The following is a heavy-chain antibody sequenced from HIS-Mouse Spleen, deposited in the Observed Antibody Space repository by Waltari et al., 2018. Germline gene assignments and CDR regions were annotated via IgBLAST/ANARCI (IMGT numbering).Heavy chain of an antibody. CDR2: IYYSGST. V-gene: IGHV4-39*07. J-gene: IGHJ2*01. CDR1: GGSISSSSYY. Sequence: QLQLHESGPGLVKPSETLSPTWTVSGGSISSSSYYWGRIRQPPGKGLEWIGSIYYSGSTYYNPSLKSRVTISVDTSKNQFSLKLSSVTAADTAVYYCAREIPYSSSWYDWYFDLWGRGTLVTVSS. D-gene: IGHD6-13*01. CDR3: AREIPYSSSWYDWYFDL.